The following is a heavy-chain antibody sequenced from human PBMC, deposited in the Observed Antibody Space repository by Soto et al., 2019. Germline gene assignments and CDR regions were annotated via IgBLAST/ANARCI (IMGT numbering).Heavy chain of an antibody. CDR1: GFTFSDYY. V-gene: IGHV3-11*06. D-gene: IGHD4-17*01. CDR2: ISSSSSYT. CDR3: AGGGRDYGDYVGAFDI. J-gene: IGHJ3*02. Sequence: QVQLVESGGGLVKPGGSLRLSCAASGFTFSDYYMSWIRQAPGKGLEWVSYISSSSSYTNYADSVKGRFTISRDNAKNSLYLQMNSLRAEDTAVYYWAGGGRDYGDYVGAFDIWGQGTMVTVSS.